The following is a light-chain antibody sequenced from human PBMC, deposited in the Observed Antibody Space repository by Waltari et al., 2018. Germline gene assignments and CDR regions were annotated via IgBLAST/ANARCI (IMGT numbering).Light chain of an antibody. CDR3: HQYYSYSLT. Sequence: AIRMTQSPSSFSASTGDRVTITCRASQGISSYLAWYQQKPGKAPKLLIYAASTLQSGFPSRFSGSGSGTDLTLTISCLQSEDFATYYCHQYYSYSLTFGQGANVEIK. CDR2: AAS. CDR1: QGISSY. J-gene: IGKJ1*01. V-gene: IGKV1-8*01.